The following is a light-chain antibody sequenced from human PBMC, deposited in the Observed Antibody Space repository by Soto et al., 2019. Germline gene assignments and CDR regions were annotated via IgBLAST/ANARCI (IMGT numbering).Light chain of an antibody. CDR1: QSVSSY. J-gene: IGKJ5*01. V-gene: IGKV3-11*01. Sequence: EILLTHSPATLSXXXXXXSTXXXRASQSVSSYLAWYQQKPGQAPRLLIYDASNRATGIPARFSGSGSGTDFTLTISSLEPEDFAVYYCQQRSNWRITFGQGTRLEIK. CDR2: DAS. CDR3: QQRSNWRIT.